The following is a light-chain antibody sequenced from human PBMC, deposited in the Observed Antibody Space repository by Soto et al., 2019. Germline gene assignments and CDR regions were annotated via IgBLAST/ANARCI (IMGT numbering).Light chain of an antibody. CDR2: GAS. CDR1: QSVGSH. Sequence: EIVLPQSPATLSLFPGERANLSCRASQSVGSHLAWFQQRPGQAPRLLIYGASSRATGIPDRFSGSGSGTDFTLTINRLEPEDFAVYYCQQYDSSPRTFGQGTKVDIK. V-gene: IGKV3-20*01. CDR3: QQYDSSPRT. J-gene: IGKJ1*01.